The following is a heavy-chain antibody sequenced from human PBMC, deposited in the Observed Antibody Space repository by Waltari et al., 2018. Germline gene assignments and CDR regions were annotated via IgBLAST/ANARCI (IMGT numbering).Heavy chain of an antibody. V-gene: IGHV1-2*02. CDR1: RNVITDHF. CDR3: AREYCGGECRLFDF. D-gene: IGHD2-21*01. Sequence: VQSGAEVMKPGASVKVSCKVSRNVITDHFIHWLRQVPGQGLGWMGWVNPRGGATNFAQRYRGRISVTWDTSLSTSYLGLSGLRSDDTAIYYCAREYCGGECRLFDFWGQGTLVTVSS. CDR2: VNPRGGAT. J-gene: IGHJ4*02.